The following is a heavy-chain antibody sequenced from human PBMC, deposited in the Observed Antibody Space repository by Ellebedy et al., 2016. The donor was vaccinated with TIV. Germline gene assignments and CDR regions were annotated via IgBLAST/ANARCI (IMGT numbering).Heavy chain of an antibody. Sequence: SETLSLTCTVSGGSISSTSYYWGWIRQPPGKGLEWIGSFYYSGSTYYNPSLKSRVTISVDTSKKLLSLNLSAVTAADTAVYYCARSDWHDADLDRWYFDLWGRGTLVTVSS. CDR2: FYYSGST. CDR3: ARSDWHDADLDRWYFDL. D-gene: IGHD1-1*01. V-gene: IGHV4-39*01. J-gene: IGHJ2*01. CDR1: GGSISSTSYY.